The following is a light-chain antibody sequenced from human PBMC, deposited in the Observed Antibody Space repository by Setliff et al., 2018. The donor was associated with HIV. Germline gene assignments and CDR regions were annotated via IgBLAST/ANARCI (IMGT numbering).Light chain of an antibody. CDR2: QAT. CDR3: CSNTGSNTFV. J-gene: IGLJ1*01. CDR1: SSDIGRYNL. V-gene: IGLV2-23*01. Sequence: LTQPASVSGSPGQSIAISGTGTSSDIGRYNLVSWYQQYPGKAPKLMIYQATKRPSGVSNRFSGSKSGNVASLTISGLQAEDEADYYCCSNTGSNTFVFGTGTKVTVL.